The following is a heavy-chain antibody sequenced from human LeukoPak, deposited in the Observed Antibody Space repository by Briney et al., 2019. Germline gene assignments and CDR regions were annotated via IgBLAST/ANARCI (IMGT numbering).Heavy chain of an antibody. CDR2: IYSGGAT. CDR1: GFSFSSYA. Sequence: PGGSLRLSCAASGFSFSSYAMGWVRQAPGKGLEWVSIIYSGGATYYADSVKGRFTISRDNSKNTVYLQMNSLRAEDTAVYYCARDYYGSGSFQYDSWGQGTLVTVSS. J-gene: IGHJ4*02. V-gene: IGHV3-23*03. CDR3: ARDYYGSGSFQYDS. D-gene: IGHD3-10*01.